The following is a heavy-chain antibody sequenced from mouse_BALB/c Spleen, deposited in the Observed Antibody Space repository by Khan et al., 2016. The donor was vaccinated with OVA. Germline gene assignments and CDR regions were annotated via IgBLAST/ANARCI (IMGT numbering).Heavy chain of an antibody. CDR3: ARRGLRWDLDF. D-gene: IGHD1-1*01. V-gene: IGHV1-7*01. J-gene: IGHJ2*01. Sequence: QVQLKQSGAELAKPGASVKMSCKASGYTFINYWILWVKQRPGQGLEWIGYINPSTGYTEYNQNSKDKATLTADKSSSTAYMQLSSLTSEDSAVYYCARRGLRWDLDFWGQGTTLTVSS. CDR1: GYTFINYW. CDR2: INPSTGYT.